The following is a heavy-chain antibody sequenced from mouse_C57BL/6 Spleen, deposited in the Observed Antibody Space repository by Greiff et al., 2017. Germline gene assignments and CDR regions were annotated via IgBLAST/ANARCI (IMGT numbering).Heavy chain of an antibody. Sequence: VKLKQSGPGLVQPSQSLSITCTVSGFSLTSYGVHWVRQSPGKGLEWLGVIWSGGSTDYNAAFISRLSISKDNSKSQVFFKMNSLQADDTAIYYCARPDNAPNYYAMDYWGQGTSVTVSS. CDR1: GFSLTSYG. CDR3: ARPDNAPNYYAMDY. V-gene: IGHV2-2*01. CDR2: IWSGGST. D-gene: IGHD1-3*01. J-gene: IGHJ4*01.